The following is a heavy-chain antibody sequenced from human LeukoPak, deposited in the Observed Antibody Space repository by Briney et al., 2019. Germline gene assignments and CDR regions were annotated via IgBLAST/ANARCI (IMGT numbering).Heavy chain of an antibody. CDR1: GFTFSSYA. CDR3: AKGRPGYCSSTSCPGDAFDI. D-gene: IGHD2-2*01. Sequence: PGGSLRLSCAASGFTFSSYAMSWVRQAPGKGLEWVSAISGSGGSTYYADPVKGRFTISRDNSKNTLYLQMNSLRAEDTAVYYCAKGRPGYCSSTSCPGDAFDIWGQGTMVTVSS. V-gene: IGHV3-23*01. CDR2: ISGSGGST. J-gene: IGHJ3*02.